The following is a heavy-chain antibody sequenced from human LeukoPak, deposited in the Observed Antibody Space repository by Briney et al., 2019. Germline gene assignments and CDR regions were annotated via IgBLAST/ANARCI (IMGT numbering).Heavy chain of an antibody. D-gene: IGHD6-13*01. J-gene: IGHJ4*02. CDR3: AKDMAPIAAAGQGAFAY. CDR2: ICWNSGNI. Sequence: GGSLRLSCAASGFTFDDYAMHWVRQAPGKGLEWVSGICWNSGNIDYADSVKGRFTISRDNAKNSLYLQMNSLRAEDTALYYCAKDMAPIAAAGQGAFAYWGQGTLVT. CDR1: GFTFDDYA. V-gene: IGHV3-9*01.